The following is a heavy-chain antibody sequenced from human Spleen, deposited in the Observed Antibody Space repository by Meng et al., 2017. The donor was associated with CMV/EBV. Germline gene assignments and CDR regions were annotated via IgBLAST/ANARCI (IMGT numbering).Heavy chain of an antibody. V-gene: IGHV1-2*02. Sequence: ASVQVSCKASGYTFTSYGISWVRQAPGQGLEWMGWINPNSGGTNYAQKFQGRITMTGDTSITTAYMELSRLRSDDMAVYHCARVKRYCTGGTCSSTGYYGMDVWGQGTTVTVSS. CDR3: ARVKRYCTGGTCSSTGYYGMDV. J-gene: IGHJ6*02. CDR2: INPNSGGT. CDR1: GYTFTSYG. D-gene: IGHD2-15*01.